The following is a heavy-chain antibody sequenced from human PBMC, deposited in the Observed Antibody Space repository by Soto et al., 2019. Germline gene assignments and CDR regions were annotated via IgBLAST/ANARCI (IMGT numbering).Heavy chain of an antibody. J-gene: IGHJ3*01. CDR1: GRSFRHYS. Sequence: QVQLQQWGAGLLKPSETLSLTCAVSGRSFRHYSWTWIRQPPGKGLEWIGEVNHREYPTNNPSLKSRVTLSVDASKNQFSLNVHSVTAADTAVYYWATSAHDAFDVWGQGTMVTVSS. V-gene: IGHV4-34*01. CDR3: ATSAHDAFDV. CDR2: VNHREYP.